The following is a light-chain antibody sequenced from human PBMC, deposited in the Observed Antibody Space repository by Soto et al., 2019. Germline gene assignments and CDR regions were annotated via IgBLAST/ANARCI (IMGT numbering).Light chain of an antibody. V-gene: IGKV3D-15*01. CDR2: QTS. Sequence: EIVLTQSPATLSSFPGDRVTLSCRASQYINTRLAWYQHRPGQAPRLLIYQTSIRAAGIPARFSGSGSGTEFNLTISSLQSEDFGVYYCQQYNNWPRATFGGGTKV. CDR3: QQYNNWPRAT. CDR1: QYINTR. J-gene: IGKJ4*01.